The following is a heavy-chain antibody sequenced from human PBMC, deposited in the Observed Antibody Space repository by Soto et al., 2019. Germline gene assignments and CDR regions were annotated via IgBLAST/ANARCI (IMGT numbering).Heavy chain of an antibody. CDR1: GYTFTSYA. CDR3: ARDSSGWYAYYYYGMDV. J-gene: IGHJ6*02. Sequence: ASVKVSCKASGYTFTSYAIHWVRQAPGQRLEWMGWINAGNGNTKYSQKFQGRVTITRDTSASTAYMELSSLRSEDTAVYYCARDSSGWYAYYYYGMDVWGQGPTVTVYS. CDR2: INAGNGNT. V-gene: IGHV1-3*01. D-gene: IGHD6-19*01.